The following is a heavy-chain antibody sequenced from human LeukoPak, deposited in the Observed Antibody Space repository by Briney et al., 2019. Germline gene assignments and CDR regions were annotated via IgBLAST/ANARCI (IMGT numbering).Heavy chain of an antibody. CDR2: IYSGGST. V-gene: IGHV3-53*01. J-gene: IGHJ3*02. CDR3: ASQERMVRGVSDAFDI. D-gene: IGHD3-10*01. Sequence: GGSLRLSCAASGFTVSSNYMSWVRQAPGKGLEWVSVIYSGGSTYYADSVKGRFTISRDNSKNTLYLQMTSLRAEDTAVYYCASQERMVRGVSDAFDIWGQGTMVTVSS. CDR1: GFTVSSNY.